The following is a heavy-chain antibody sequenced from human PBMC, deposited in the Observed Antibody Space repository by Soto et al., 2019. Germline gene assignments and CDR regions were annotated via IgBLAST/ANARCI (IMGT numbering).Heavy chain of an antibody. CDR2: ITSSSTTI. D-gene: IGHD5-18*01. CDR1: GFTFSSYN. CDR3: ARGITSGYSYGFFYY. V-gene: IGHV3-48*02. Sequence: PGGSLRLSCAASGFTFSSYNMNWVRQAPGKGLEWISYITSSSTTIYYADSVKGRFTISRDNAKNSLYLQMNSLRDEDTAVYYCARGITSGYSYGFFYYWGQGTLVTVSS. J-gene: IGHJ4*02.